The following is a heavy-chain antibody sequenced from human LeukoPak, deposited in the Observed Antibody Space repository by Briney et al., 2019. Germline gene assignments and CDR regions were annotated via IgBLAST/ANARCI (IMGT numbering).Heavy chain of an antibody. CDR2: IYYSGST. J-gene: IGHJ4*02. Sequence: SESLSLTCTVSGASISSGYDYWGWIRQPPGKGLEWIGYIYYSGSTYYNPSLKSLVTISVDTSKNQFSLKLNSVAAADTAVYYCARVVENHFDYWGQGTLVTVSS. CDR3: ARVVENHFDY. D-gene: IGHD1-14*01. CDR1: GASISSGYDY. V-gene: IGHV4-30-4*01.